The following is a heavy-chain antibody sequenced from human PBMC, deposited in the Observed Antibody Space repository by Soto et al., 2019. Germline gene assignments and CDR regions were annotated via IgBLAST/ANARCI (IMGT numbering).Heavy chain of an antibody. CDR3: ARPLLTGYGMDV. D-gene: IGHD1-20*01. CDR2: IYYSGST. Sequence: PSETLSLTCTVSGGSISSGGYYWSWIRQHPGKGLEWIGYIYYSGSTYYNPSLKSRVTISVDTSKNQFSLKLSSVTAADTAVYYCARPLLTGYGMDVWGQGPTVTVSS. V-gene: IGHV4-31*03. CDR1: GGSISSGGYY. J-gene: IGHJ6*02.